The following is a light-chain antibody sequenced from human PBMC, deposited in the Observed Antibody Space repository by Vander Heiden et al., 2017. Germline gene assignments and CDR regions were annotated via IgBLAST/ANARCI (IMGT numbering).Light chain of an antibody. V-gene: IGLV4-69*01. J-gene: IGLJ3*02. CDR2: LYSDGSH. CDR3: QTWGTGIWV. CDR1: SGHTSYA. Sequence: QLVLTQSPSASASLGASVTLTCTLSSGHTSYAIAWHQQQPEKGPTHLMMLYSDGSHSKGDGIPDCFSGSSSAAAPSLTISSLQSEDEADYYCQTWGTGIWVFGGGTKLTVL.